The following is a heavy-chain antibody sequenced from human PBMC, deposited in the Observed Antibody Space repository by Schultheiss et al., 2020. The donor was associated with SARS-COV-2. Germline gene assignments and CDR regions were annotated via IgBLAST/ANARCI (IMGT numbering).Heavy chain of an antibody. CDR2: IKQDGSEK. CDR1: GFTFSSYE. V-gene: IGHV3-7*01. J-gene: IGHJ6*02. CDR3: ARDISGRNGAAPFMITFGGVIADLGMDV. Sequence: GGSLRLSCAASGFTFSSYEMNWVRQAPGKGLEWVANIKQDGSEKYYVDSVKGRFTISRDNAKNLLYLEMNSLGAEDTAVYYCARDISGRNGAAPFMITFGGVIADLGMDVWGQGTTVTVSS. D-gene: IGHD3-16*02.